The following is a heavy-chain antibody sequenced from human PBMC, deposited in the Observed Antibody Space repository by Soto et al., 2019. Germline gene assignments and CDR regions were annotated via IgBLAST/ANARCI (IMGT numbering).Heavy chain of an antibody. J-gene: IGHJ6*02. CDR3: ATRRTSGYSYGDGYYYYGMYV. V-gene: IGHV1-24*01. CDR2: FDPEDGET. D-gene: IGHD5-18*01. Sequence: ASVKVSCKVSGYTLTELSMHWVRQAPGKGLEWMGGFDPEDGETIYAQKFQGRVTMTEDTSTDTAYMELSSLRSEDTAVYYCATRRTSGYSYGDGYYYYGMYVWGQGNTVTVS. CDR1: GYTLTELS.